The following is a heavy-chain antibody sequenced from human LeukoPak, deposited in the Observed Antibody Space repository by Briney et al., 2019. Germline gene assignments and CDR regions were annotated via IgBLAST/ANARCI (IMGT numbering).Heavy chain of an antibody. CDR1: GFTFSSYA. Sequence: GGSLRLSCAASGFTFSSYAMSWVRQAPGKGPEWVSTISGSGATAYFSDSVKGRFTISRDNSKNTLYLQMNSLRGEDTAVYYRARSENGDYVAWGQGALVTVYS. V-gene: IGHV3-23*01. CDR3: ARSENGDYVA. J-gene: IGHJ5*02. CDR2: ISGSGATA. D-gene: IGHD4-17*01.